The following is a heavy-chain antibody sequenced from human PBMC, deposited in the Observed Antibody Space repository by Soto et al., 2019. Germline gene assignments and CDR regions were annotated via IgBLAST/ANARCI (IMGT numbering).Heavy chain of an antibody. D-gene: IGHD6-19*01. CDR3: ARYFRGSGRYFFDY. V-gene: IGHV3-23*01. J-gene: IGHJ4*02. CDR2: ISAGAATI. Sequence: SGGSLRLSCVGSGFTFSMSPMSWVRQAPGKEPEWVSVISAGAATIYYADSVKGRFTISRDNAKDSLYLQMNSLRGEDTAVYYCARYFRGSGRYFFDYWGQGTLVTVSS. CDR1: GFTFSMSP.